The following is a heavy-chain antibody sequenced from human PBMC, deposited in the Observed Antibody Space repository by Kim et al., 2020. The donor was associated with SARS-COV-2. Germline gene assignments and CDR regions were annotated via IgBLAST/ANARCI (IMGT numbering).Heavy chain of an antibody. D-gene: IGHD5-18*01. CDR2: ISYDGSNK. Sequence: LSLTCAASGFTFSSYGMHWVRQAPGKGLEWVAVISYDGSNKYYADSVKGRFTISRDNSKNTLYLQMNSLRAEDTAVYYCAREGYSYGPQGMDVWGQGTTVTVSS. J-gene: IGHJ6*02. CDR3: AREGYSYGPQGMDV. CDR1: GFTFSSYG. V-gene: IGHV3-33*05.